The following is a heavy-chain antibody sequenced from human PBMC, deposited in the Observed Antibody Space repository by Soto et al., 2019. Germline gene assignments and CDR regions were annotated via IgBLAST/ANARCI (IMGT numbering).Heavy chain of an antibody. CDR1: GGSFSGYY. CDR2: INESGST. V-gene: IGHV4-34*01. D-gene: IGHD3-10*01. CDR3: ARGLILWYGELSRRGDYYDFMDV. J-gene: IGHJ6*03. Sequence: QVQLQQWGAGLLKPSETLSLTCAVYGGSFSGYYWSWIRQPPGKGREWIGEINESGSTKYNPSLKSRVTISVDTTKNQFSPKLRSVTAAYKAVYYCARGLILWYGELSRRGDYYDFMDVWGKGTTVTVS.